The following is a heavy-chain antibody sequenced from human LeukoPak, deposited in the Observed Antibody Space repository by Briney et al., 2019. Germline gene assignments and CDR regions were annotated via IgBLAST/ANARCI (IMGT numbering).Heavy chain of an antibody. CDR3: AKPRPTYSSSWYDQ. D-gene: IGHD6-13*01. J-gene: IGHJ5*02. CDR2: ISGSGGST. CDR1: GFPFTLYA. V-gene: IGHV3-23*01. Sequence: GGSVRLLCAASGFPFTLYAMSGVRQAPGKGLEGVSAISGSGGSTHYADCVKGRFTISRENSKNTLYLKMNSLRAEDTAVYYCAKPRPTYSSSWYDQWGQGTLVTVSS.